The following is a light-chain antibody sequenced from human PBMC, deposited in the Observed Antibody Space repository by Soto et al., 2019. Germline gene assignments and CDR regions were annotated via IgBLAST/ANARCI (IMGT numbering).Light chain of an antibody. CDR1: SSNIGSNT. J-gene: IGLJ2*01. CDR2: SNN. V-gene: IGLV1-44*01. CDR3: AAWDDSLNGPYVV. Sequence: QLVLTQPPSASVTPGQRVTISCSGSSSNIGSNTVNWYQQLPGTAPKLLIYSNNQRPSGVPDRFSGSKSGTSASLAISGLQSEDEADYYCAAWDDSLNGPYVVFGGGTKLTGL.